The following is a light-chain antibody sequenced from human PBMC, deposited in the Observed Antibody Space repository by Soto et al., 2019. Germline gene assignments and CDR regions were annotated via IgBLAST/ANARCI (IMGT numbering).Light chain of an antibody. Sequence: EIVMTQSPATLSVSPGERATLSCRASQSGSSNLVWYQHKPGQAPRLLIYSASIRATGIPARFSGSGSGTEFTLTINSLQSEDFAVYYCQQYNNWPETFGQGTKVEIK. CDR2: SAS. CDR3: QQYNNWPET. CDR1: QSGSSN. V-gene: IGKV3-15*01. J-gene: IGKJ1*01.